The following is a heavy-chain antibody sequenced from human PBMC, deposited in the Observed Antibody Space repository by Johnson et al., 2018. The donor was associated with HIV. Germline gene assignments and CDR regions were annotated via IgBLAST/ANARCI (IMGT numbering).Heavy chain of an antibody. CDR2: INWNGGST. CDR1: RFTFDDYD. Sequence: MLLVESGGGVVQPGRSLRLSCAASRFTFDDYDMSWVRQAPGKGLEWVSGINWNGGSTGYVDSVKGRFTISRDNAKNSLYLQMNSLRAEDTALYYCARVRTAAGFDAFDIWGQGTMVTVSS. V-gene: IGHV3-20*04. D-gene: IGHD6-13*01. J-gene: IGHJ3*02. CDR3: ARVRTAAGFDAFDI.